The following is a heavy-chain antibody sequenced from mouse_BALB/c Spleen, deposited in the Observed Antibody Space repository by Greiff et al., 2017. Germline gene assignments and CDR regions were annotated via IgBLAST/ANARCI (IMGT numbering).Heavy chain of an antibody. CDR2: INPYNGDT. D-gene: IGHD2-14*01. CDR1: GYSFTGYF. V-gene: IGHV1-37*01. CDR3: GRNYRYHWYFDV. J-gene: IGHJ1*01. Sequence: SGYSFTGYFMNWVKQSHGKSLEWIGRINPYNGDTFYNQKFKGKATLTVDKSSSTAHMELLSLTSEDSAVYYCGRNYRYHWYFDVWGAGTTVTVSS.